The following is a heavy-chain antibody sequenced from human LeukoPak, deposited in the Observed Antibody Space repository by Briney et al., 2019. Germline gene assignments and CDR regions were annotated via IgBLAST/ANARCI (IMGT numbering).Heavy chain of an antibody. CDR1: GGTFSSYA. J-gene: IGHJ4*02. Sequence: GASVKVSCTASGGTFSSYAISWVRQAPGQGLEWMGGIIPILGIANYAQKFQGRVTITADKSTSTAYIELSSLRSECTAVYYCCIDLRLGVTAGTFDSVWGQGTLVTVSS. D-gene: IGHD6-13*01. CDR2: IIPILGIA. CDR3: CIDLRLGVTAGTFDSV. V-gene: IGHV1-69*10.